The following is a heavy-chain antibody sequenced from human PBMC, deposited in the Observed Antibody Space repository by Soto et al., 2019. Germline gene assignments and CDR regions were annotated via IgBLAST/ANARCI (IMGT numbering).Heavy chain of an antibody. CDR1: GDSVSSNSAA. V-gene: IGHV6-1*01. CDR2: TYYRAKWYN. J-gene: IGHJ5*02. D-gene: IGHD6-25*01. Sequence: SQTLSLPCAISGDSVSSNSAAWNWIRQSPSRGLEWLGRTYYRAKWYNDYAVSVKSRITINPDTSKNQFSLQLNSLTPEDTAEYYCARERARAGYSSDKDWFDPWGQGTLVTVSS. CDR3: ARERARAGYSSDKDWFDP.